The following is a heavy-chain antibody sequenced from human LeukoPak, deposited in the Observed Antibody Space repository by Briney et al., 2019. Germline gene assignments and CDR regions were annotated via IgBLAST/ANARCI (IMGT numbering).Heavy chain of an antibody. CDR2: IIPIFGTA. CDR3: ARDSTGEDYYYYGMDV. CDR1: GGTFSSYA. Sequence: AASVKVSCKASGGTFSSYAISWVRQAPGQGLEWMGGIIPIFGTANYAQKFQGRVTITADESTSTAYMELSSLRSEGTAVYYCARDSTGEDYYYYGMDVWGKGTTVTVSS. J-gene: IGHJ6*04. D-gene: IGHD3-10*01. V-gene: IGHV1-69*13.